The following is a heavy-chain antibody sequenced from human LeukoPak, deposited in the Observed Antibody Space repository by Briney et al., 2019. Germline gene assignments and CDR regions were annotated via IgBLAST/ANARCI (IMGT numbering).Heavy chain of an antibody. D-gene: IGHD1-1*01. CDR1: GYSISSGYY. CDR2: IYHSGST. CDR3: ASWWNDYYYYYYMDV. Sequence: SETLSLTCTVSGYSISSGYYWGWIRQPPGKGLEWIGSIYHSGSTYYNPSLKSRVTISVDTSKNQFSLKLSSVTAADTAVYYCASWWNDYYYYYYMDVWGKGTTVTVSS. J-gene: IGHJ6*03. V-gene: IGHV4-38-2*02.